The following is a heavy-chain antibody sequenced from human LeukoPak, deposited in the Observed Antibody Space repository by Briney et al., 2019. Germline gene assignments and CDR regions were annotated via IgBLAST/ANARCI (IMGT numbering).Heavy chain of an antibody. J-gene: IGHJ3*01. CDR2: INSGSNSI. CDR1: GFNFNDYE. Sequence: PGGSLRLSCAASGFNFNDYEMNWVRQAPGKGLEGIAYINSGSNSIYYADSVRGRVTISRHSASQSVHLQMNSPRVEDTGVYFCAREDNAFELWGQGTVVTVSS. CDR3: AREDNAFEL. V-gene: IGHV3-48*03. D-gene: IGHD2-15*01.